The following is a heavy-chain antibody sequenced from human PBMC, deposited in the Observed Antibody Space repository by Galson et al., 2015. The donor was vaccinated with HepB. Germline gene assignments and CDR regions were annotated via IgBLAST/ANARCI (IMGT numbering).Heavy chain of an antibody. D-gene: IGHD3-16*01. J-gene: IGHJ4*02. V-gene: IGHV5-51*01. CDR2: IYPDDSDT. Sequence: KVSCKGSGYSFTNYWIGWVRQMPGKSLEWMGIIYPDDSDTRYNPSFQGQVTISADKSISTAYLQWSSLTASDTGIYYCARSDAWQLGDHFDHWGQGTLVTVSS. CDR3: ARSDAWQLGDHFDH. CDR1: GYSFTNYW.